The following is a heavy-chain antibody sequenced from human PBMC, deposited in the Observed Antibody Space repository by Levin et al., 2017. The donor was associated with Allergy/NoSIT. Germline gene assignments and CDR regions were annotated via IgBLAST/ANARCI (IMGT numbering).Heavy chain of an antibody. CDR1: GFTFSDHY. Sequence: PGGSLRLSCVASGFTFSDHYMDWVRQAPGKGLEWVARTRDKANSYTTEYAASVRGRFTISRDESTNSLHLQMNSLKTDDTAVYYCTRGRCGAVTRSSGGMDVWGQGTTVTVSS. CDR3: TRGRCGAVTRSSGGMDV. J-gene: IGHJ6*02. D-gene: IGHD4-17*01. CDR2: TRDKANSYTT. V-gene: IGHV3-72*01.